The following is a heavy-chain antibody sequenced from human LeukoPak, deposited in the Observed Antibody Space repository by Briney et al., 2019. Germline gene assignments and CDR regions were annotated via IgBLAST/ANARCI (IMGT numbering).Heavy chain of an antibody. CDR1: GGSISSGSYY. V-gene: IGHV4-61*02. D-gene: IGHD2-2*01. CDR3: ARVPDCSSTSCYARYGMDV. J-gene: IGHJ6*02. Sequence: PSQTLSLTCTVSGGSISSGSYYWSWIRQPAGKGLEWIGRIYTSGSTNYNPSLKSRVTISVDTSKNQFSLKLSSVTAADTAVYYCARVPDCSSTSCYARYGMDVWGQGTTVTVSS. CDR2: IYTSGST.